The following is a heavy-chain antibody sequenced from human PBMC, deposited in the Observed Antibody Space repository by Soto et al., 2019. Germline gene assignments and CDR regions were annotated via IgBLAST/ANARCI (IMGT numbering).Heavy chain of an antibody. Sequence: SETLSLTCAVYGGSFSGYYWSWIRQPPGKGLEWIGEINHSGSTNYNPSLRSRVTISVDTSKNQFSLKLSSVTAADTAVYYCARGGGMDVWGQGTTVTVSS. V-gene: IGHV4-34*01. CDR1: GGSFSGYY. J-gene: IGHJ6*02. CDR3: ARGGGMDV. CDR2: INHSGST.